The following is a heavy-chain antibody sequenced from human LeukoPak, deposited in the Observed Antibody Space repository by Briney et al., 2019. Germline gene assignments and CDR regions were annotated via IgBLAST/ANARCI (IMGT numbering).Heavy chain of an antibody. Sequence: GGSLRLSCAASGFTFTDYAINWVRQAPGKGLEWVSSVSGSAVRTSYADSMKGRVTISRDNSKNTLYLQMNSLRAEDTAVYYCAKDMDYDFWSGYYGIDYWGQGTLVTVSS. V-gene: IGHV3-23*01. CDR1: GFTFTDYA. D-gene: IGHD3-3*01. J-gene: IGHJ4*02. CDR2: VSGSAVRT. CDR3: AKDMDYDFWSGYYGIDY.